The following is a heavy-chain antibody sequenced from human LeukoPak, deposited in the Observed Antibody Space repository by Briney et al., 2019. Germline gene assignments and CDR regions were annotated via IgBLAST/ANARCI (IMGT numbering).Heavy chain of an antibody. V-gene: IGHV3-48*03. Sequence: GGSLRLSCAASGFTFSSYEMNWVRQAPGKWLEWVSYISSSGSTIYYADSVKGRFTISRDNAKNSLYLQMNSLRAEDTAVYYCARDLGYSSGPNYWGQGTRVTVSS. CDR2: ISSSGSTI. J-gene: IGHJ4*02. CDR3: ARDLGYSSGPNY. D-gene: IGHD6-19*01. CDR1: GFTFSSYE.